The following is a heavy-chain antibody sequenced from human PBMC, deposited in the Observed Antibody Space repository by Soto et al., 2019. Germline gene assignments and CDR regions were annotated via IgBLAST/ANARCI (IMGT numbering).Heavy chain of an antibody. CDR3: AREGIAPQFDY. CDR1: GGSVSSGSYY. D-gene: IGHD6-13*01. CDR2: IYYRGST. J-gene: IGHJ4*02. Sequence: SETLSLTCTVSGGSVSSGSYYWSWIRQPPGQGLEWIGSIYYRGSTHYTPSLKRRVTISVETSKHQFPLKLSPVPAGGAAVYYCAREGIAPQFDYWAQGTLVTVSA. V-gene: IGHV4-61*01.